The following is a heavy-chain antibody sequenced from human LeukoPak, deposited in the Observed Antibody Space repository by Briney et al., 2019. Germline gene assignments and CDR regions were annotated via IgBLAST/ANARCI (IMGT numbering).Heavy chain of an antibody. Sequence: PGGSLRLSCAASGFTFSSYSMNWVRQAPGKGLEWVSSISSSSSYIYYADSVKGRFTISRDNAKNSLYLQMNSLRAEDTAVYYCAREVTTDDAFDIWGQGTMVTVSS. J-gene: IGHJ3*02. D-gene: IGHD4-17*01. CDR3: AREVTTDDAFDI. CDR1: GFTFSSYS. CDR2: ISSSSSYI. V-gene: IGHV3-21*01.